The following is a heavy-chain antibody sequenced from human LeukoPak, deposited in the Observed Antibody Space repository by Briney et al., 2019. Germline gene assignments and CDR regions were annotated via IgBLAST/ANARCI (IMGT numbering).Heavy chain of an antibody. CDR1: GFTFSSYA. CDR3: AKPPPYGDARSFHY. J-gene: IGHJ4*02. D-gene: IGHD4-17*01. V-gene: IGHV3-23*01. CDR2: ISGSGGST. Sequence: QTGGSLRLSCAASGFTFSSYARSWVRQAPGKGLEWVSAISGSGGSTYYADSVKGRFTISRDNSKNTLYLQMNSLRAEDTAVYYCAKPPPYGDARSFHYWGQGTLVTVSP.